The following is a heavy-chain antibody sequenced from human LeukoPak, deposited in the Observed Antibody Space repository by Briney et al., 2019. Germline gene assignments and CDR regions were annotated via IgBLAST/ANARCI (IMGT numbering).Heavy chain of an antibody. V-gene: IGHV3-33*06. CDR2: IWYDGSNK. Sequence: GGSLRLSCAASGFTFSSYGMHWVRQAPGKGLEWVAVIWYDGSNKYYADSVKGRFTISRDNSKNTLYLQMNSLRAEDTAVYYCAKADYDSSAHDYWGQGTLVTVSS. D-gene: IGHD3-22*01. CDR3: AKADYDSSAHDY. CDR1: GFTFSSYG. J-gene: IGHJ4*02.